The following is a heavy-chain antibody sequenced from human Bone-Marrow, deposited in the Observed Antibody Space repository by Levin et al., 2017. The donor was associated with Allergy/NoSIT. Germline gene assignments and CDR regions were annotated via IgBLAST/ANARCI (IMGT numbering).Heavy chain of an antibody. CDR1: GFSFSSYS. CDR2: ISSSTSLSSSGTFI. D-gene: IGHD4-23*01. Sequence: PGESLKISCAASGFSFSSYSMNWVRQAPGKGLEWVAYISSSTSLSSSGTFIYYADSVKGRFSISRDNARNSLYLQMNSLRHEDTAVYYCARGGISATWYLVDHWGQGTLVTVSS. V-gene: IGHV3-21*05. J-gene: IGHJ4*02. CDR3: ARGGISATWYLVDH.